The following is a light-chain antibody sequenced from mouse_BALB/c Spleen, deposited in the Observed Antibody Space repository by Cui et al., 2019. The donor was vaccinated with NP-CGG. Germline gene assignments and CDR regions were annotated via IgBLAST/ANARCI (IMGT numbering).Light chain of an antibody. CDR1: TGAVTTSNY. V-gene: IGLV1*01. J-gene: IGLJ1*01. CDR2: GTN. Sequence: QAVVTQESALTTSPGETVTLTCRSSTGAVTTSNYANWVQEKPDHVFTGLIGGTNNRVPGVPARFSGSLIGDKAALTITGAQTEDEAIYFCALWYSNHWVFGGGTNLTVL. CDR3: ALWYSNHWV.